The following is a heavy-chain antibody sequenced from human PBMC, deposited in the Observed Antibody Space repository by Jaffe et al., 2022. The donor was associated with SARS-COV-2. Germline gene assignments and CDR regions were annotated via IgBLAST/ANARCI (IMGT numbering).Heavy chain of an antibody. CDR3: AKSTVIFGRDFDY. D-gene: IGHD4-17*01. CDR2: IYGHGDSI. CDR1: GFTFSNYA. V-gene: IGHV3-23*01. J-gene: IGHJ4*02. Sequence: EVQLLESGGGLVRPGGSLRLSCAASGFTFSNYAMNWVRQAPGKGLEWVSSIYGHGDSIYYADSVKGRFTISRDNSKNTLYLQMDSLRAGDTAVYYCAKSTVIFGRDFDYWGQGALVTVSS.